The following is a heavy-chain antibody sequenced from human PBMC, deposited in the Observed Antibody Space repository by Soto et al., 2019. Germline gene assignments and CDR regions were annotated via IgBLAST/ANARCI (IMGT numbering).Heavy chain of an antibody. Sequence: QVQLVQSGAEVKKPGSSVKVSCKASGGTFSSYAISWVRQAPGHGLEWMGGIIPIFGTANYAQKFQGRVTITADESTSTAYRELSSRRAEDTAVYYCAREVGAQSYWFDPWCQGTLVTFSS. CDR2: IIPIFGTA. D-gene: IGHD1-26*01. J-gene: IGHJ5*02. V-gene: IGHV1-69*01. CDR1: GGTFSSYA. CDR3: AREVGAQSYWFDP.